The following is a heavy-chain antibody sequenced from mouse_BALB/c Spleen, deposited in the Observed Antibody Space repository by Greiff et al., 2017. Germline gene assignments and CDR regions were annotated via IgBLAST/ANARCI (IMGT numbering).Heavy chain of an antibody. V-gene: IGHV1S34*01. CDR3: ARGGSTVVHAMDY. J-gene: IGHJ4*01. CDR2: ISCYNGAT. D-gene: IGHD1-1*01. Sequence: LVKTGASVKISCKASGYSFTGYYMHWVKQSHGKSLEWIGYISCYNGATSYNQKFKGKATFTVDTSSSTADMQFNSLTSEDSAVYYCARGGSTVVHAMDYWGQGTSVTVSS. CDR1: GYSFTGYY.